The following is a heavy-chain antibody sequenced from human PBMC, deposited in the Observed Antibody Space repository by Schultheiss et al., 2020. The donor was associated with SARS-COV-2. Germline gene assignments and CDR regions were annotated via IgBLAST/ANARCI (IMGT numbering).Heavy chain of an antibody. Sequence: GGSLRLSCAASGFTFTNHGMHWVRQAPGKGLVWVSRINSDGSSTSYADSVKGRFTISRDNSKNTLYLQMNSLRAEDTAVYYCARSLSGSYASAFGYWGQGTLVTVSS. CDR2: INSDGSST. V-gene: IGHV3-74*01. CDR1: GFTFTNHG. CDR3: ARSLSGSYASAFGY. D-gene: IGHD1-26*01. J-gene: IGHJ4*02.